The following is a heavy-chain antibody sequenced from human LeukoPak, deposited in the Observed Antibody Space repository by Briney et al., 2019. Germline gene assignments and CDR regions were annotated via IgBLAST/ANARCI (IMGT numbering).Heavy chain of an antibody. J-gene: IGHJ4*02. V-gene: IGHV3-48*04. D-gene: IGHD3-16*01. CDR2: ISSSSSTI. CDR3: ARGGTSDCFDY. Sequence: GSLRLSCAASGFTFSSYSMNWVRQAPGKGLEWVSYISSSSSTIYYADSVKGQFTISRDNAKNSLYLQMNSLRAEDTAVYYCARGGTSDCFDYWGQGTLVTVSS. CDR1: GFTFSSYS.